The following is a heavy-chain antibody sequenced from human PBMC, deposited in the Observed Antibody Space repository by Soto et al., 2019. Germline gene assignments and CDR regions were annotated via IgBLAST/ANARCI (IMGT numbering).Heavy chain of an antibody. J-gene: IGHJ4*02. D-gene: IGHD1-26*01. CDR3: ARDPEETPIVGATTPFDY. Sequence: ASVKDSCKASVYTFTSYYMHWVRQAPAQGLEWMGIINTSGGSTSNAQNVQSRVTMTRDTSTSTVYRELSSQRSDDKAMYFSARDPEETPIVGATTPFDYWGQGTLVTVSS. CDR1: VYTFTSYY. CDR2: INTSGGST. V-gene: IGHV1-46*01.